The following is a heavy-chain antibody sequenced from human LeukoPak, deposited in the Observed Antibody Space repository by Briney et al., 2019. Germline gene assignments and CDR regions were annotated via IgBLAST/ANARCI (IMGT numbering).Heavy chain of an antibody. V-gene: IGHV4-34*01. Sequence: PSETLSLTCAVYGGSFSGYYWSWIRQPPGKGLEWIGEINHSGSTNYNPSLKSRVTISVDTSKNQFSLKLSSVTAADTAMYFCVRDLHYDILTGYYIRWFDPWGQGTLVTVSS. CDR3: VRDLHYDILTGYYIRWFDP. D-gene: IGHD3-9*01. CDR1: GGSFSGYY. J-gene: IGHJ5*02. CDR2: INHSGST.